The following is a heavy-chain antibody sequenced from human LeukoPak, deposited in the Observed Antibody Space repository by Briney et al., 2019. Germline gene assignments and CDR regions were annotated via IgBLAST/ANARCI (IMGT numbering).Heavy chain of an antibody. Sequence: GGSLRLSCAASGFTFSSSWMHWVRQAPGKGLVWVSGISWNSGSIGYADSVKGRFTISRDNAKNSLYLQMNSLRAEDMALYYCAKDVVAASTGFFDYWGQGTLVTVSS. D-gene: IGHD1-14*01. CDR1: GFTFSSSW. V-gene: IGHV3-9*03. J-gene: IGHJ4*02. CDR2: ISWNSGSI. CDR3: AKDVVAASTGFFDY.